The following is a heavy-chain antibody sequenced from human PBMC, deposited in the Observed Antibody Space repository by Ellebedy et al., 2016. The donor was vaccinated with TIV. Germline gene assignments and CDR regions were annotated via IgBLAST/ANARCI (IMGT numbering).Heavy chain of an antibody. J-gene: IGHJ4*02. CDR2: IYSDGSI. D-gene: IGHD3-9*01. CDR1: GGSMSSGRHY. V-gene: IGHV4-39*07. Sequence: MPSETLSLTCTVSGGSMSSGRHYWTWIRQPPGKGLEWIGNIYSDGSIYFNPSLKSRLAISIDTSKNHFSLKLNSVTAADTAVYYCARLIDLLNGSRYYFDFWGQGILVTVSS. CDR3: ARLIDLLNGSRYYFDF.